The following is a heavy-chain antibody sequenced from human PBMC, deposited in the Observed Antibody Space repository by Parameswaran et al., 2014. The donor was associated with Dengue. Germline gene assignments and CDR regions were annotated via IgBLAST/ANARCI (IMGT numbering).Heavy chain of an antibody. J-gene: IGHJ4*02. V-gene: IGHV3-21*01. CDR2: ISSSSSYI. CDR3: ARSYNWNYPLFDY. Sequence: WIRQPPGKGLEWVSSISSSSSYIYYADSVKGRFTISRDNAKNSLYLQMNSLRAEDTAVYYCARSYNWNYPLFDYWGQGTLVTVSS. D-gene: IGHD1-7*01.